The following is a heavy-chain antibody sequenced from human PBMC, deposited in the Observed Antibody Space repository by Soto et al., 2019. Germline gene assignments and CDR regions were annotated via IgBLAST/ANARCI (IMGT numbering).Heavy chain of an antibody. D-gene: IGHD3-16*01. V-gene: IGHV3-23*01. CDR3: ANSYPLLLYYFDY. CDR2: ISGSGGST. Sequence: GGSLRLSCAASGFTFSSYAMSWVRQAPGKGLEWVSAISGSGGSTYYADSVKGRFTISRDNSKNTLYLQMNSLRAEDTAVYYYANSYPLLLYYFDYWGQGTLVTVSS. CDR1: GFTFSSYA. J-gene: IGHJ4*02.